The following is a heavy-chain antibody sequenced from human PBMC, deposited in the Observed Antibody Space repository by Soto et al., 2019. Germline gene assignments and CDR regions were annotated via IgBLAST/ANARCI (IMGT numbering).Heavy chain of an antibody. CDR1: GYTFTSYG. Sequence: GASVKVSCKASGYTFTSYGISWVRQAPGQGLEWMGWISAYNGNTNYAQKLQGRVTMTTDTSTSTAYMELRSLRSDDTAVYYCARVYCSGGSCYQRHYYYYYMDVWGKGTTVTVSS. J-gene: IGHJ6*03. CDR3: ARVYCSGGSCYQRHYYYYYMDV. V-gene: IGHV1-18*01. D-gene: IGHD2-15*01. CDR2: ISAYNGNT.